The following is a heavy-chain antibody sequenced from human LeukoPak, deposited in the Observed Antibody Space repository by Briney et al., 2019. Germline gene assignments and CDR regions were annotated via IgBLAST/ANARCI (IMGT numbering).Heavy chain of an antibody. V-gene: IGHV3-13*01. CDR2: IGIGGDT. Sequence: GGSLRLSCAASGFTFRSYDMHWVRQATEKGLEWVSAIGIGGDTYYPGSVKGRFTISRENAKNSLYLQMNSLRAGDTAVYYCVRQATPHGHFDYWGQGILVTVSS. CDR3: VRQATPHGHFDY. CDR1: GFTFRSYD. D-gene: IGHD2-15*01. J-gene: IGHJ4*02.